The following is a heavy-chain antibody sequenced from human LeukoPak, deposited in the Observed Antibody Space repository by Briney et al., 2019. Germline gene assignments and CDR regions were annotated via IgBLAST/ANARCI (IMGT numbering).Heavy chain of an antibody. J-gene: IGHJ4*02. CDR3: ARDSRGGYYDSSGYLDY. V-gene: IGHV1-18*01. Sequence: ASVKVSCKASGYTFTSYGISWVRQAPGQGLEWMGWISAYNGNTNYAQKFQGRVTMTRDTSISTAYMELSRLRSDDTAVYYCARDSRGGYYDSSGYLDYWGRGTLVTVSS. D-gene: IGHD3-22*01. CDR2: ISAYNGNT. CDR1: GYTFTSYG.